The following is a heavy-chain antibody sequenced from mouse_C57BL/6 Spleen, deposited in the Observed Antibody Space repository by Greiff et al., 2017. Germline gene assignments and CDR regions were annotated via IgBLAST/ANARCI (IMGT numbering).Heavy chain of an antibody. CDR2: IYPGSGNT. D-gene: IGHD1-1*01. CDR3: ARGTIYYYGDY. J-gene: IGHJ2*01. V-gene: IGHV1-76*01. Sequence: VQLQQSGAELVRPGASVKLSCKASGYTFTDYYINWVKQRPGQGLEWIARIYPGSGNTYYNEKFKGKATLTAEKSSSTAYMQLSSLTSEDSAVYFCARGTIYYYGDYWGQGTTLTVSS. CDR1: GYTFTDYY.